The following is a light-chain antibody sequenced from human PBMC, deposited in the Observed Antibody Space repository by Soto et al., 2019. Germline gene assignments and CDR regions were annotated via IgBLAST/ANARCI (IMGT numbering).Light chain of an antibody. J-gene: IGKJ4*01. Sequence: EIVMTQSPATLSVSPGERATLSCRASQSVSSNLAWYRQKPGQAPRLLIYGASTRATGIPARFSGSGSGTEFTLTISSLQSEDFAVYYCQQYNNWPLLTFGGGTKVDIK. CDR3: QQYNNWPLLT. CDR1: QSVSSN. V-gene: IGKV3-15*01. CDR2: GAS.